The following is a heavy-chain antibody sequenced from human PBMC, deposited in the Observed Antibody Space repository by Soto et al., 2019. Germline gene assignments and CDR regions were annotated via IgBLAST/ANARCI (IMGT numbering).Heavy chain of an antibody. V-gene: IGHV3-74*01. Sequence: GGSLRLSCAASEFTFSNYWMYWVRQAPGKGLVWVSRINSDGSTTSYADSVKGRFTISRDNAKSTLYLQMNSLRVEDTALYYCAKDYPPGGFPWGQGTLVTVSS. D-gene: IGHD3-10*01. CDR3: AKDYPPGGFP. CDR2: INSDGSTT. J-gene: IGHJ5*02. CDR1: EFTFSNYW.